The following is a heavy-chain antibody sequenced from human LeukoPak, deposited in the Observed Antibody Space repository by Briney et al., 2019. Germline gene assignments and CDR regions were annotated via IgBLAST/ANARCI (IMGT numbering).Heavy chain of an antibody. V-gene: IGHV3-23*01. J-gene: IGHJ4*02. Sequence: GGSLRLSCAASGFTLNKHAMSWVRQAPGEGLEWVSAIIDVGDTYYADSVKGRFTISRDYSRNTLYLQMNSLRAEDTAVYYCAKGGRYYLFDYWGQGTLVTVSS. CDR1: GFTLNKHA. CDR2: IIDVGDT. CDR3: AKGGRYYLFDY. D-gene: IGHD2-21*01.